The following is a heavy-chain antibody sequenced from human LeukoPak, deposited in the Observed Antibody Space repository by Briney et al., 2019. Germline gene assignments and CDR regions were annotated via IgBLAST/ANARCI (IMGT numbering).Heavy chain of an antibody. V-gene: IGHV3-7*04. J-gene: IGHJ4*02. Sequence: GGSLRLSCAASGFTFSDYWMSWFRQAPGKGLEWVANILQDGSEKYYVDSVKGRFTISRDNAKKSLFLQVSSLRGEDTAVYYCARDRGFSYGIDFWGQGTLVTVSS. CDR3: ARDRGFSYGIDF. D-gene: IGHD5-18*01. CDR1: GFTFSDYW. CDR2: ILQDGSEK.